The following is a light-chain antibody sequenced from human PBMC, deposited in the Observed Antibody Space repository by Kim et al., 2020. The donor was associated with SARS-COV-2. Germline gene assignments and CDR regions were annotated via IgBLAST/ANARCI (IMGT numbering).Light chain of an antibody. V-gene: IGLV2-8*01. CDR3: SSYAGSDILV. Sequence: GQSVTISCPGTSSDVGGYNYVSWYQDHPGKAPKLMIYEVSKRPSGVPDRFSGSKSGNTASLTVSGLQAEDEADYYCSSYAGSDILVFGGGTQLTVL. CDR2: EVS. CDR1: SSDVGGYNY. J-gene: IGLJ2*01.